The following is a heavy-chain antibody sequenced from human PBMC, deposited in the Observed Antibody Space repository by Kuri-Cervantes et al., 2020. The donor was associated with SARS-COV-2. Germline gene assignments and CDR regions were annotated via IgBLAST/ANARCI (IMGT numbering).Heavy chain of an antibody. D-gene: IGHD5-12*01. CDR3: ARQAILVATAYFDY. CDR1: GGSISSSSYY. V-gene: IGHV4-39*07. Sequence: SETLSLTCTVSGGSISSSSYYWGWIRQPPGKGLEWIGSIYYSGSTYYNPSLKSRVTISVDTSKNQFSLKLSSVTAADTAVYYCARQAILVATAYFDYWGQGTLVTVSS. CDR2: IYYSGST. J-gene: IGHJ4*02.